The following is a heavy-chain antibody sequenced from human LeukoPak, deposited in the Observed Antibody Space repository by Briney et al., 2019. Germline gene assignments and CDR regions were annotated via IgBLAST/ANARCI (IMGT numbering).Heavy chain of an antibody. D-gene: IGHD1-14*01. J-gene: IGHJ5*02. V-gene: IGHV3-74*01. CDR3: ARGQAGTSWFDP. CDR2: INSDGSSI. CDR1: GFTFSSYR. Sequence: GGSLRLSCAASGFTFSSYRMYWVRQAPGKGLVWVSRINSDGSSITYADSVKGRFTISRDNAKNTLYLQMNSLRDEDTAVYFCARGQAGTSWFDPWGQRALVTVSS.